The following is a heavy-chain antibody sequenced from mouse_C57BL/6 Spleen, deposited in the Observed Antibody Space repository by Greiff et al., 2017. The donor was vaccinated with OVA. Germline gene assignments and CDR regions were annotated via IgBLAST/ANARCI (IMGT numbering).Heavy chain of an antibody. CDR2: IDPSDSYT. D-gene: IGHD2-3*01. V-gene: IGHV1-69*01. CDR3: AREDGWFAY. CDR1: GYTFTSYW. Sequence: VKLQQPGAELVMPGASVKLSCKASGYTFTSYWMHWVKQRPGQGLEWIGEIDPSDSYTNYNQKFKGKSTLTVDKSSSTAYMQLSSLTSEDSAVYYCAREDGWFAYWGQGTLVTVSA. J-gene: IGHJ3*01.